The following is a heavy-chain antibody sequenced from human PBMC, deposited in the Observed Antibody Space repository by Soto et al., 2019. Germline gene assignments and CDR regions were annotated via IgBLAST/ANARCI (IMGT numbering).Heavy chain of an antibody. CDR1: GYTFSNYG. J-gene: IGHJ4*02. V-gene: IGHV1-18*01. CDR3: AIDTTATGVATLDL. D-gene: IGHD4-17*01. Sequence: QVQLVQSGAEVKKPGASVKVSCKTSGYTFSNYGISWVRQAPGQGLEWMAWISAYTGNTNFAQRFQGRVTMTTDTSTSTAYMELRSLRSDATAVYYCAIDTTATGVATLDLWGQGSAVTVSS. CDR2: ISAYTGNT.